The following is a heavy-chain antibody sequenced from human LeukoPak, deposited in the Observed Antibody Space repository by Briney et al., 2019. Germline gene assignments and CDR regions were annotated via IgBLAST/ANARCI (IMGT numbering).Heavy chain of an antibody. D-gene: IGHD3-10*01. V-gene: IGHV1-8*01. CDR2: MNPISGST. CDR3: ARVKRFPTVWFDP. J-gene: IGHJ5*02. CDR1: GYTFSSYD. Sequence: ASVKVSCKASGYTFSSYDINWVRQAAGQGLEWMGWMNPISGSTGYAQKLQGRVTMTRDTSITTAFMELSSLRSDDTAIYYCARVKRFPTVWFDPWGQETLVTVSS.